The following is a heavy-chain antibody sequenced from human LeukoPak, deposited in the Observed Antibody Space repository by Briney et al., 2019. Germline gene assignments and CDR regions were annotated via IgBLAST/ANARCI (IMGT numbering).Heavy chain of an antibody. Sequence: PGGSLRLSCAASGFTFSSYSMNWVRQAPGKGLEWVSSISSSSSYIYYADSVKGRFTISRDNSKNTLYLQMNSLRAEDTAVYYCAKDEVPDYGDPIEAFDYWGQGTLVTVSS. V-gene: IGHV3-21*04. CDR2: ISSSSSYI. CDR3: AKDEVPDYGDPIEAFDY. D-gene: IGHD4-17*01. J-gene: IGHJ4*02. CDR1: GFTFSSYS.